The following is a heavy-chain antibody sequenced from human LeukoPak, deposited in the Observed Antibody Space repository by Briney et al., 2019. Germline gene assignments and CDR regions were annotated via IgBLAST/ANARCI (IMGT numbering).Heavy chain of an antibody. D-gene: IGHD3-9*01. CDR3: ARDLYYDILTGRINWFDP. V-gene: IGHV4-4*07. Sequence: PSETLSLTCTVSGGSISSYYWSWIRQPAGKGLEGIVRIYTSGSTNYNPSLKSRVTMSVDTSKNQFSLKLSSVTAADTAVYYCARDLYYDILTGRINWFDPWGQGTLVTVSS. CDR1: GGSISSYY. CDR2: IYTSGST. J-gene: IGHJ5*02.